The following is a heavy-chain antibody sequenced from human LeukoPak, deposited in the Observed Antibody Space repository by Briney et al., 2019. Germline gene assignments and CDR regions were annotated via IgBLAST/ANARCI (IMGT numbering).Heavy chain of an antibody. CDR3: ARDMEMARWLQQHRTFDY. V-gene: IGHV3-21*01. CDR2: FSSSGNYI. Sequence: GGSLRLSCAASGFTFTNYNMNWVRQAPGKGLEWVSSFSSSGNYIYYADSVKGRFTISRDNAKNSLYLQMNSLRAEDTAVYYCARDMEMARWLQQHRTFDYWGQGTLVTVSS. J-gene: IGHJ4*02. CDR1: GFTFTNYN. D-gene: IGHD5-24*01.